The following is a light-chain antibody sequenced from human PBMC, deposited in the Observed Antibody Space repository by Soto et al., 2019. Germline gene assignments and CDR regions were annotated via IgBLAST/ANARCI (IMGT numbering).Light chain of an antibody. CDR1: GSDVGGYDY. V-gene: IGLV2-14*01. CDR3: SSCTSSSTYV. Sequence: QSVLTQPASVSGSPGQSITISCTGTGSDVGGYDYVSWYQHHPGKAPKVMIYEVTNRPSGVSNRSSGSKSGNTASLTISGLLAEDEADYYCSSCTSSSTYVFGTGTKVTVL. CDR2: EVT. J-gene: IGLJ1*01.